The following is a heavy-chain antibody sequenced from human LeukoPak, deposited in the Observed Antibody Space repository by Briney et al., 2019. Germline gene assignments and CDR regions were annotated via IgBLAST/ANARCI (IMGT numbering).Heavy chain of an antibody. CDR3: ARDRYYYDSSGSPFDY. CDR2: IYYSGST. D-gene: IGHD3-22*01. CDR1: GGSISSSSYY. V-gene: IGHV4-39*07. Sequence: SETLSLTCTVSGGSISSSSYYWGWIRQPPGKGLEWIGSIYYSGSTYYNPSLKSRVTISVDTSKNQFSLKLSSVTAADTAVYYCARDRYYYDSSGSPFDYWGQGTLATVSS. J-gene: IGHJ4*02.